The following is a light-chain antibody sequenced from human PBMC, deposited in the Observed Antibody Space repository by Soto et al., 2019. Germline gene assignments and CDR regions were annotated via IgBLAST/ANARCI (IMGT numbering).Light chain of an antibody. J-gene: IGLJ1*01. CDR1: NIGSER. Sequence: SYELTQPSSVSVAPGQTAGIACGGKNIGSERVHWYLQRSGQAPVLVVYNDADRPSEIPARFSGTNSGNTANLTISRVEAGDEADYYCPLWHVTSDHYVFGSGTKVTVL. CDR3: PLWHVTSDHYV. V-gene: IGLV3-21*02. CDR2: NDA.